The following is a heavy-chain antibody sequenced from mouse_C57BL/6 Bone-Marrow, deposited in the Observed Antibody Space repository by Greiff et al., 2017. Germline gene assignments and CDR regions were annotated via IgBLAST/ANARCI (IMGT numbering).Heavy chain of an antibody. CDR3: AIYYYGSSSWFAY. Sequence: EVKLMESGPVLVKPGASVKMSCKASGYTFTDYYLNWVKQSHGKSLEWIGVINPYNGGTSYNQKFKGKATLTVDKSSSTAYMELNSLTSEDSAVYYCAIYYYGSSSWFAYWGQGTLVTVSA. D-gene: IGHD1-1*01. CDR2: INPYNGGT. V-gene: IGHV1-19*01. CDR1: GYTFTDYY. J-gene: IGHJ3*01.